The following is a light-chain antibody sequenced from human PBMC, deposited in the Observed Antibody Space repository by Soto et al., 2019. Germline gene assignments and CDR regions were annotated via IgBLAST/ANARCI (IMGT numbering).Light chain of an antibody. J-gene: IGKJ4*01. CDR3: QQRRAWPLT. Sequence: EIVLTQSPTTLSLSPGERATLSCRASQSVSSYFAWYQQKPGQAPRLLIYDASTRAAGIPARFSGSGSGTDFTLTISSLEPEDFAVYYCQQRRAWPLTFGGGTKVEIK. CDR2: DAS. V-gene: IGKV3-11*01. CDR1: QSVSSY.